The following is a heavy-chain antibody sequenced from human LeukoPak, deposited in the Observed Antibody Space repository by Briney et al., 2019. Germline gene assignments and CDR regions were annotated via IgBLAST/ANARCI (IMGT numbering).Heavy chain of an antibody. D-gene: IGHD2-2*01. V-gene: IGHV1-69*13. CDR2: IIPIFGTA. Sequence: ASVKVSCKASGGTFSSYAISWVRQAPGQGLEWMGGIIPIFGTANYAQKFQGRVTITADESTSTAYMELSSLRSEDTAVYYCARAHIVEPAATSRNYGMDVWGKGTTVTVSS. CDR1: GGTFSSYA. CDR3: ARAHIVEPAATSRNYGMDV. J-gene: IGHJ6*04.